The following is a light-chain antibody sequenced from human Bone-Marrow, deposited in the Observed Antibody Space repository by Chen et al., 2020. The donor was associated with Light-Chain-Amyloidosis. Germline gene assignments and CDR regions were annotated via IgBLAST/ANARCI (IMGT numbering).Light chain of an antibody. J-gene: IGLJ3*02. CDR1: SGSIATNY. V-gene: IGLV6-57*01. CDR3: QSYQGSSQGV. Sequence: NFILTHPPSVSESPGKKVNLSFHPSSGSIATNYVQWYQQRPGSSPTTVIYEDDQRPSGVPDRFSGSIDRSSNSASLTISGLKTEDEADYYCQSYQGSSQGVFGGGTKLTVL. CDR2: EDD.